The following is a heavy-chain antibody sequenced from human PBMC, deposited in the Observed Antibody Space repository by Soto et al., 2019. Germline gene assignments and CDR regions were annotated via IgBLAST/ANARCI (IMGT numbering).Heavy chain of an antibody. CDR1: GYTFTGYF. Sequence: ASVKVSCKASGYTFTGYFIHWVRQAPGQGLEWMGWLNPNSGVTNYAQNFQDRVTVTRDTSISTAYMELSSLRSDDTAVYYCAREPMVRGVTSAFDLWGQGTMVTVSS. D-gene: IGHD3-10*01. CDR3: AREPMVRGVTSAFDL. J-gene: IGHJ3*01. CDR2: LNPNSGVT. V-gene: IGHV1-2*02.